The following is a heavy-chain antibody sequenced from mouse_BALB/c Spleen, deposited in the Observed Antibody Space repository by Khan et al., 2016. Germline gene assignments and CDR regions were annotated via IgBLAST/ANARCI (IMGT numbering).Heavy chain of an antibody. CDR2: INPSSGYT. CDR3: ARSRRMGVNYLFDY. V-gene: IGHV1-4*01. Sequence: QVRLQQSGAELARPGASVKMSCKASGYTFTIYTMHWVKQRPGQGLEWIGYINPSSGYTNYNQKFKDKATLTADKSSSTAYMQLSSLTSEDSAVYYCARSRRMGVNYLFDYWGQGTTLTVSS. D-gene: IGHD2-1*01. J-gene: IGHJ2*01. CDR1: GYTFTIYT.